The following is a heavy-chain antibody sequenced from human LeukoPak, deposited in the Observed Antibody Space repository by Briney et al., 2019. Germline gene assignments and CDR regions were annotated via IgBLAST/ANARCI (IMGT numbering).Heavy chain of an antibody. D-gene: IGHD4-17*01. CDR1: GFTFSSYW. Sequence: GGSLRLSCAASGFTFSSYWMSWVRQAPGKGLEWVANIKQDGSEKYYVDSVKGRFTISRDNAKNSLYLQMNSLRAEDTAVYYCARGRDGDYGGDNWFDPWGQGTLVTVSS. CDR2: IKQDGSEK. V-gene: IGHV3-7*01. CDR3: ARGRDGDYGGDNWFDP. J-gene: IGHJ5*02.